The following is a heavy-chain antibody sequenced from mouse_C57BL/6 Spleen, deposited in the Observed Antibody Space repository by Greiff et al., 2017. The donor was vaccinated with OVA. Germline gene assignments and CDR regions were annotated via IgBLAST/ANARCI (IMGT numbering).Heavy chain of an antibody. CDR1: GFTFSNYW. D-gene: IGHD2-14*01. V-gene: IGHV6-3*01. J-gene: IGHJ1*03. CDR2: IRLKSDNYAT. CDR3: TVGSYWYFDV. Sequence: EVKVEESGGGLVQPGGSMKLSCVASGFTFSNYWMNWVRQSPEQGLEWVAQIRLKSDNYATHYAESVKGRFTISRDDSKSSVYLQMNNLRAEDTGIYYCTVGSYWYFDVWGTGTTVTVSS.